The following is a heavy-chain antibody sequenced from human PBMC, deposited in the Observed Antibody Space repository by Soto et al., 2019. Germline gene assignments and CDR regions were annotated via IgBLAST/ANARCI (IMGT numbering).Heavy chain of an antibody. J-gene: IGHJ4*02. Sequence: EGPLLESGGGLGQPGGSLRLSCAASGFIFSRFAMSWVRQPPGKGLEWVSSISGSGGGTYYADSVKGRFTISRDNSKNTLYLQMHSLRADDTAVYWCASSGIVGIPAGGPGGYWGQGTLVSVSS. CDR2: ISGSGGGT. CDR3: ASSGIVGIPAGGPGGY. CDR1: GFIFSRFA. D-gene: IGHD6-13*01. V-gene: IGHV3-23*01.